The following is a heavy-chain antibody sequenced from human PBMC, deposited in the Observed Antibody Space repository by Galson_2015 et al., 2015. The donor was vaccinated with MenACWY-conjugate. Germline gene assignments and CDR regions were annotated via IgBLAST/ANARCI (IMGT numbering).Heavy chain of an antibody. CDR3: ARGFDWLYDY. D-gene: IGHD3-9*01. V-gene: IGHV3-48*04. CDR1: GFTFSTYS. Sequence: SLRLSCAASGFTFSTYSMNWVRQAPGKGLEWVSFISSSGSSINYADSVKGRFTISRDNPKNSLYLHMDSLRAEDTAVYYCARGFDWLYDYWGQGTLVTVSS. J-gene: IGHJ4*02. CDR2: ISSSGSSI.